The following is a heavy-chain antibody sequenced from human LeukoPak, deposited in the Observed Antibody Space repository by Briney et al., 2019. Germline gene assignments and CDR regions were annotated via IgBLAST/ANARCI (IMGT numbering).Heavy chain of an antibody. V-gene: IGHV4-59*01. Sequence: PSETLSLTCTVSGGSISSYYWSWIRQPPEKGLEWIGYIYYSGSTNYNPSLKSRVTISVDTSKNQFSLKLSSVTAADTAVYYCARGYSGYESNYWGQGTLVTVSS. J-gene: IGHJ4*02. D-gene: IGHD5-12*01. CDR2: IYYSGST. CDR1: GGSISSYY. CDR3: ARGYSGYESNY.